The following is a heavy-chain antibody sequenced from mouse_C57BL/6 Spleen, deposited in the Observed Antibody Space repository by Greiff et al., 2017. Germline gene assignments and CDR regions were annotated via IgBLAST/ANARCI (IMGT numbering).Heavy chain of an antibody. J-gene: IGHJ1*03. CDR3: VRQVVATLDWYFDV. D-gene: IGHD1-1*01. CDR1: GFSFNTYA. CDR2: IRSKSNNYAT. Sequence: EVQLVESGGGLVQPKGSLKLSCAASGFSFNTYAMNWVRQAPGKGLEWVARIRSKSNNYATYYADSVKDRFTISRDDSESMLYLQMNNLKTEDTAMYYCVRQVVATLDWYFDVWGTGTTVTVSS. V-gene: IGHV10-1*01.